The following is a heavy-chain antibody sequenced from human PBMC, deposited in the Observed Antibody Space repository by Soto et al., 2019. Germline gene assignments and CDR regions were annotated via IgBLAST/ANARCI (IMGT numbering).Heavy chain of an antibody. Sequence: PSETLSLTCAVYGGSFSGYYLSWIRQPPGKGLEWIGEINHSGSTNFNPSLKSRVTISVDTSKNQFSLKLSSVTAADTAVYYCASAQLERRSDYWGQGTLVTVSS. CDR3: ASAQLERRSDY. V-gene: IGHV4-34*01. D-gene: IGHD1-1*01. J-gene: IGHJ4*02. CDR2: INHSGST. CDR1: GGSFSGYY.